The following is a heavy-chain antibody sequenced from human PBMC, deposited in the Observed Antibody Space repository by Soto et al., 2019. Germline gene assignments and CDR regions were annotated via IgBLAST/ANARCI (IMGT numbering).Heavy chain of an antibody. D-gene: IGHD3-22*01. CDR1: GFTFSSYG. CDR3: AKDPYNYYDSSGYPDY. Sequence: PGGSLRLSCAASGFTFSSYGMHWVRQAPGKGLEWVAVISYDGSNKYYADSVKGRFTISRDNSKNTLYLQMNSLRAEDTAVYYCAKDPYNYYDSSGYPDYWGQGTLVTVSS. J-gene: IGHJ4*02. CDR2: ISYDGSNK. V-gene: IGHV3-30*18.